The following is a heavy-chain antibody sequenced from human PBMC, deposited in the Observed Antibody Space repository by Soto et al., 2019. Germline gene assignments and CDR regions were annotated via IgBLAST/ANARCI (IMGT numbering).Heavy chain of an antibody. D-gene: IGHD6-13*01. CDR3: ARDRVAAAGISYYHYGMDV. J-gene: IGHJ6*01. CDR1: GYTFISYY. CDR2: IHSSGGST. Sequence: QEQLVQSGAEVKKTGASVKVSCKASGYTFISYYMHWVRQAPGQGLEWVGLIHSSGGSTRYAQKFQGRVTMTRETSTGTVYMELSSLRSEDTAVYYCARDRVAAAGISYYHYGMDVWGQGTTVTVSS. V-gene: IGHV1-46*01.